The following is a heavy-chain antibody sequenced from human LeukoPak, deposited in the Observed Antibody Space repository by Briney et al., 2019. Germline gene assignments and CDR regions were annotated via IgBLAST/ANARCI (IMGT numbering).Heavy chain of an antibody. CDR1: GGSISSGGYY. D-gene: IGHD4-23*01. V-gene: IGHV4-61*02. Sequence: SQTLSLTCAVSGGSISSGGYYWTWIRQPAGKGLEWVGRMYIGGETNYHPSLKNRATLSLDTSKNQFSLKLRSLTAADTAVYYCASGIQTEGNNFWGQGTLVTVSS. CDR2: MYIGGET. J-gene: IGHJ4*02. CDR3: ASGIQTEGNNF.